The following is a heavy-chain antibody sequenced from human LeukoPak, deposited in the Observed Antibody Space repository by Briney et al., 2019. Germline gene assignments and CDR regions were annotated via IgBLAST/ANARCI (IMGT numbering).Heavy chain of an antibody. CDR2: MNPNSGNT. V-gene: IGHV1-8*01. CDR1: GYTLTELS. D-gene: IGHD6-6*01. Sequence: ASVKVSCKVSGYTLTELSMHWVRQAPGKGLEWMGWMNPNSGNTGYAQKFQGRVTMTRNTSISTAYMELSSLRSEDTAVYYCARIAARPLTDYYFDYWGQGTLVTVSS. CDR3: ARIAARPLTDYYFDY. J-gene: IGHJ4*02.